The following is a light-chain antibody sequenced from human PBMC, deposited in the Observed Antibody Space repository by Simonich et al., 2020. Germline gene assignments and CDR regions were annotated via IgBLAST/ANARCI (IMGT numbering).Light chain of an antibody. J-gene: IGKJ4*01. V-gene: IGKV4-1*01. CDR2: WAS. CDR1: QSVLYSSNNKNY. Sequence: DIVMTQSPDSLAVSLGESATINCKSSQSVLYSSNNKNYLAWYQQKPGQPPKLLIYWASTRESGVPDRFSGSGSGTYFTLTISSLQAEDVAVYYCQQYYSTPLTFGGGTKVEIK. CDR3: QQYYSTPLT.